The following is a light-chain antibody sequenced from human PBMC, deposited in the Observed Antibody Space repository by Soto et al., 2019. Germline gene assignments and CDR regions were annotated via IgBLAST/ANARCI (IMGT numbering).Light chain of an antibody. CDR3: QQYGFSPIS. V-gene: IGKV3-20*01. CDR2: GAS. J-gene: IGKJ5*01. CDR1: QSVSSSY. Sequence: EIVLTQSPGTLSLSPGERATLSCRASQSVSSSYLAWYQQKPGQAPRLLIYGASSRATGIPDRFSGSASGPEYTLTISRLEPEDFAVYSCQQYGFSPISFGQGTRLEIK.